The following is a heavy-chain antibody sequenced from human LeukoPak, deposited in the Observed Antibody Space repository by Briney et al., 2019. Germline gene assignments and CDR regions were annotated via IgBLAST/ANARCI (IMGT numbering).Heavy chain of an antibody. Sequence: ASVKVSCTVSGYTLTELSMHWVRQAPGKGLEWMGGFDPEDGETIYAQKFQGRVTMTTDTSTSTAYMELRSLRSDDTAVYYCARDGIAARTSGMDVWGQGTTVTVSS. CDR3: ARDGIAARTSGMDV. CDR1: GYTLTELS. D-gene: IGHD6-6*01. V-gene: IGHV1-24*01. J-gene: IGHJ6*02. CDR2: FDPEDGET.